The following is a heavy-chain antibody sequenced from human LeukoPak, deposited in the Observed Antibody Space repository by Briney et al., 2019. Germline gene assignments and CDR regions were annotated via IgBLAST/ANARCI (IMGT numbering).Heavy chain of an antibody. CDR3: ARHVRDGSGSYYKPYYYYYMDV. CDR2: IYHSGNT. Sequence: PSETLSLTCTVSGYSISSGYYWGWIRQPPGKGLEWIGSIYHSGNTYYNPPLQSRVTISVDTSKNQFSLKLSSVTAADTAVYYCARHVRDGSGSYYKPYYYYYMDVWGKGTTVTISS. D-gene: IGHD3-10*01. CDR1: GYSISSGYY. V-gene: IGHV4-38-2*02. J-gene: IGHJ6*03.